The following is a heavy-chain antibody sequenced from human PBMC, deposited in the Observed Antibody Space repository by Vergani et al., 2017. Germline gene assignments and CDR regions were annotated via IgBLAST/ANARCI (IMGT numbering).Heavy chain of an antibody. V-gene: IGHV5-51*03. Sequence: EVQLVQSGAEVKKPGESLKISCQGSGYIITNYWISWVRQRPAKGLEWMGIIYAGDSDVRYSPSFQGQVTMSVDKSLSTAYLQWSSLKASDTATYYCAKTHDFSSLYSSYNWFDPWGQGTQVTVSS. CDR2: IYAGDSDV. CDR1: GYIITNYW. CDR3: AKTHDFSSLYSSYNWFDP. D-gene: IGHD3-3*01. J-gene: IGHJ5*02.